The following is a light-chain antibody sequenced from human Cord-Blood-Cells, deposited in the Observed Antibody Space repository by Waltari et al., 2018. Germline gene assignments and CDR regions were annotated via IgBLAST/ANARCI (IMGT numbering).Light chain of an antibody. V-gene: IGKV1-27*01. J-gene: IGKJ3*01. CDR3: QKYNSAACT. CDR2: AAS. Sequence: DIQMTQSPSSLSASVGDRVTIPCRASQGISNYLAWYQQKPGKVPKLLIYAASTLQSGVPSRFSGSGAGTDFTLTISSLQPEDVATYYCQKYNSAACTFGPGTKVDIK. CDR1: QGISNY.